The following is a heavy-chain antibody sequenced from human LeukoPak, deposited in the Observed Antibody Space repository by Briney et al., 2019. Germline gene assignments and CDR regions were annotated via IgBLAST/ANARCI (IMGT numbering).Heavy chain of an antibody. D-gene: IGHD4-17*01. J-gene: IGHJ4*02. CDR2: ISYDGSNK. V-gene: IGHV3-30*18. CDR1: GFTFSSYG. CDR3: AQERYGEHFDY. Sequence: GGSLRLSCAASGFTFSSYGMHWVRQAPGKGLEWVAVISYDGSNKYYADSVKGRFTISRDNSKNTLYLQMNSLRAEDTAVYYCAQERYGEHFDYWGQGTLVTVSS.